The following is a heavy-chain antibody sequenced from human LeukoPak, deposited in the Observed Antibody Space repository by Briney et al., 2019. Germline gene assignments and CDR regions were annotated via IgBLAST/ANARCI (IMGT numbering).Heavy chain of an antibody. Sequence: ASVKVSCKASVYTFRGYYMHWVRQAPGQGLEWMGWINTNSGDTNHAQKFQGRVTMTRDTSITTAYLELSRLTYDDTAVYYCARGRGHDYGGDSENYYYMDVWGKGTMVTVSS. D-gene: IGHD4-23*01. CDR1: VYTFRGYY. V-gene: IGHV1-2*02. CDR2: INTNSGDT. J-gene: IGHJ6*03. CDR3: ARGRGHDYGGDSENYYYMDV.